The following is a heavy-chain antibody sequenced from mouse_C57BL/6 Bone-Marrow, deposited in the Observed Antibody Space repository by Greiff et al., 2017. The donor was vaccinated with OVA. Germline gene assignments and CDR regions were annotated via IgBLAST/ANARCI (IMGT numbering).Heavy chain of an antibody. J-gene: IGHJ2*01. CDR2: IYPRSGNT. Sequence: VQVVESGAELARPGASVKLSCKASGYTFTSYGISWVKQRTGQGLEWIGEIYPRSGNTYYNEKFKGKATLTADKSSSTAYMELRSLTSEDSAVYFCARWRVGFIFDYWGQGTTLTVSS. V-gene: IGHV1-81*01. CDR1: GYTFTSYG. D-gene: IGHD1-1*01. CDR3: ARWRVGFIFDY.